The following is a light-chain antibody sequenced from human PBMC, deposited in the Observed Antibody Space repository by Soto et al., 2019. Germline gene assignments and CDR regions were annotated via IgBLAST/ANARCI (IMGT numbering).Light chain of an antibody. CDR3: QQYNNWPPS. CDR1: QSVSNN. Sequence: EIVLTQSPGTLSLSPGERATLSCRASQSVSNNYLAWYQQKPGQAPRLLIYGASSRATGIPDRFSGSGSGTEFTLTISSLQSEDFAVYYCQQYNNWPPSFGGGTKVDIK. V-gene: IGKV3D-15*01. J-gene: IGKJ4*01. CDR2: GAS.